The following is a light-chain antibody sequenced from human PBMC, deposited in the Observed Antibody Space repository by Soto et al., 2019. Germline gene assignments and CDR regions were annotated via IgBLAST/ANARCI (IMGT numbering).Light chain of an antibody. CDR1: SSDVGSYNL. Sequence: QSALTQPASVSGSPGQSITISCTGTSSDVGSYNLVSWYQQHPGKAPKLMIYEGSKRPSGVSNRFSGSKSGNTASLTISGLQAEDEADYYCCSYAGSSTFEVFGGGIKVTVL. J-gene: IGLJ2*01. CDR3: CSYAGSSTFEV. CDR2: EGS. V-gene: IGLV2-23*03.